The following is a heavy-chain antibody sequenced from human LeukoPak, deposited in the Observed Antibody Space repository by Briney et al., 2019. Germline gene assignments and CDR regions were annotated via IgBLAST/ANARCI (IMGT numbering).Heavy chain of an antibody. Sequence: PSETLSLTCAVYGGSFSGYYWSWIRQPPGKGLEWIGEINHSGSTNYNPSLKSRVTISVDTSKNQFSLKLSSVTAADTAVYYCARGEWMTGYFQHWGQGTLVTVSS. CDR2: INHSGST. CDR1: GGSFSGYY. V-gene: IGHV4-34*01. CDR3: ARGEWMTGYFQH. J-gene: IGHJ1*01. D-gene: IGHD2-2*03.